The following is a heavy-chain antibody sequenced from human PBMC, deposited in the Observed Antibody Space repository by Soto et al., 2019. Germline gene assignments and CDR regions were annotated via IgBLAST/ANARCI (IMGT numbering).Heavy chain of an antibody. J-gene: IGHJ3*02. CDR2: LSWNSGFS. D-gene: IGHD3-22*01. CDR3: AKGRGTIVVTDAYDI. CDR1: GFSFDDYT. Sequence: ALRLSGEVAGFSFDDYTMHWVRQAPGKGPEWVASLSWNSGFSGYADSVKGRFTISRDNAQSSVHLQMNNLRTEDAALYYCAKGRGTIVVTDAYDIWGQGTMVTVSS. V-gene: IGHV3-9*01.